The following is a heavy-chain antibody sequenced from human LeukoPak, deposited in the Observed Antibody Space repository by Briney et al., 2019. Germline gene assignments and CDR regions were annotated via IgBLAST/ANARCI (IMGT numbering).Heavy chain of an antibody. V-gene: IGHV4-39*07. D-gene: IGHD3-10*01. CDR1: GGSISDSTSY. CDR3: ASLWFGAWDYVDY. J-gene: IGHJ4*02. Sequence: SETLSLTCSVSGGSISDSTSYWGWIRQPPGKGLEWIGSMYYNGSTYYAPSLKSRVTISIDTSKNQFSLKLSSVTAADTAVYYCASLWFGAWDYVDYWGQGTLVTASS. CDR2: MYYNGST.